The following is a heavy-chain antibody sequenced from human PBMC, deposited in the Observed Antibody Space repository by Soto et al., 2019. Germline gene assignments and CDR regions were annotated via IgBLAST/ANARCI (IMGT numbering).Heavy chain of an antibody. V-gene: IGHV4-34*01. Sequence: SETLSLTCAVYGGSFSGYYWSWIRQPPGKGLEWIGEINHSGSTNYNPSLKSRVTISVDTSKNQFSLKLSSVTAADTAVYYCARDVVAAGGYMDVWGKGTTVTVSS. CDR3: ARDVVAAGGYMDV. CDR1: GGSFSGYY. CDR2: INHSGST. D-gene: IGHD2-15*01. J-gene: IGHJ6*03.